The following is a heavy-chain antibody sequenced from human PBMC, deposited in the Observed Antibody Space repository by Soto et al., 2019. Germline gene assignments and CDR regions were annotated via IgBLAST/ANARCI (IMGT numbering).Heavy chain of an antibody. Sequence: QVQLVQSGAEVKKPGSSVKVSCKASGGTFSSYTISWVRQAPGQGLEWMGRIIPILGIANYAQKFQGRVTTTADKSTSTAYMELSSLRSEDTAVYYCAREGFSSSWSYNWFDPWGQGTLVTVSS. CDR1: GGTFSSYT. CDR2: IIPILGIA. V-gene: IGHV1-69*08. CDR3: AREGFSSSWSYNWFDP. D-gene: IGHD6-13*01. J-gene: IGHJ5*02.